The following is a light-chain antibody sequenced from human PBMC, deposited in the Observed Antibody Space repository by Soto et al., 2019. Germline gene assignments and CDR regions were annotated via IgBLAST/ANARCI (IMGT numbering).Light chain of an antibody. Sequence: EIVMTQSPATLSVSPGERATLSCRASQSVSNNLAWYQQKAGQAPRLLIYGASTSATGIPARFSGSGSGTEFTLTISSLQFEDFAVYYCQQYNNWPPWTFGQGTKVEIK. J-gene: IGKJ1*01. V-gene: IGKV3-15*01. CDR3: QQYNNWPPWT. CDR1: QSVSNN. CDR2: GAS.